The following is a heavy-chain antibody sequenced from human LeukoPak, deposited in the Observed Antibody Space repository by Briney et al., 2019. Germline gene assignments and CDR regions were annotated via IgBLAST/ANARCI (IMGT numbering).Heavy chain of an antibody. J-gene: IGHJ4*02. CDR3: ARGGNYYDSSGYPFDY. CDR1: GYTFTSYG. CDR2: ISAYNGNT. Sequence: ASVKVSCKASGYTFTSYGIIWVRQAPGQGLEWMGWISAYNGNTNYAQKLQGRVTMTTDTSTSTAYMELRSLRSDDTAVYYCARGGNYYDSSGYPFDYWGQGTLVTVSS. D-gene: IGHD3-22*01. V-gene: IGHV1-18*01.